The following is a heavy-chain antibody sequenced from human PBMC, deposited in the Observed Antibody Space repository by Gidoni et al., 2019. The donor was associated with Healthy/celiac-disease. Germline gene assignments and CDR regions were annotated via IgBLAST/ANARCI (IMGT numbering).Heavy chain of an antibody. D-gene: IGHD2-15*01. Sequence: QVQLQQPGTGLVKPSQTLSLTCTISGDSVPSNRAAWNWIRQSTSRGLEWLGRTYYRSKWYNDYAVSVKSRITINPDTSKNQFSLQLNSVTPEDTSVYYCARGHCSGGSCYPAEYFQHWGQGTLVTVSS. V-gene: IGHV6-1*01. CDR2: TYYRSKWYN. CDR1: GDSVPSNRAA. J-gene: IGHJ1*01. CDR3: ARGHCSGGSCYPAEYFQH.